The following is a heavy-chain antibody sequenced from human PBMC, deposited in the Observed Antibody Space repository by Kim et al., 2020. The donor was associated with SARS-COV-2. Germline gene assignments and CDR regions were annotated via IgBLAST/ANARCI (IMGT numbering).Heavy chain of an antibody. Sequence: GGSLRLSCAASGFTFSSYGMHWVRQAPVKGLEWVAVIWYDGSNKYYADSVKGRFTISRDNSKNTLYLQMNSLRAEDTAVYYCARDGSWSVVYGMDVWGQGTTVTVSS. D-gene: IGHD3-3*01. CDR1: GFTFSSYG. CDR2: IWYDGSNK. CDR3: ARDGSWSVVYGMDV. J-gene: IGHJ6*02. V-gene: IGHV3-33*01.